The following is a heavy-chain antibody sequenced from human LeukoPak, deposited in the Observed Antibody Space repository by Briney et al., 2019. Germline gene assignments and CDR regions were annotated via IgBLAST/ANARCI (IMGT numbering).Heavy chain of an antibody. CDR1: GFTFSSYG. J-gene: IGHJ4*02. D-gene: IGHD3-16*02. Sequence: GGSLRLSCAASGFTFSSYGMHWVRQAPGKGLEWVAFIRYDGSNKYYADSVKGRFTISRDNSKNTLYLQMNSLRAEDTAVYYCAKEYYDYVWGSYRYWSFGYWGQGTLVTVSS. V-gene: IGHV3-30*02. CDR3: AKEYYDYVWGSYRYWSFGY. CDR2: IRYDGSNK.